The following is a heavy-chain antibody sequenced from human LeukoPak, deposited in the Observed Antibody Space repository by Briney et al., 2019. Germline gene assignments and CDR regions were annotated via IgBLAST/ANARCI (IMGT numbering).Heavy chain of an antibody. CDR1: GFTLSSYG. D-gene: IGHD5-18*01. V-gene: IGHV3-30*18. Sequence: GRSLRLSCAASGFTLSSYGVHRVRRAPGKGVEGVAVISYGGSDKYSAGSAKRRFTISRDHSKNTLYLQMNSLRAEDTAVYYCAKNAHYQGYGYGGIDYWGQGTLVTVSS. CDR3: AKNAHYQGYGYGGIDY. CDR2: ISYGGSDK. J-gene: IGHJ4*02.